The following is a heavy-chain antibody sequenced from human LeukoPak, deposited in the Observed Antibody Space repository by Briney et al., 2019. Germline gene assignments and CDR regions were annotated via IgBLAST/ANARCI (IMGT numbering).Heavy chain of an antibody. V-gene: IGHV1-69*04. CDR2: ILPILDIP. J-gene: IGHJ4*02. CDR1: GDTFSTSA. Sequence: SVKVSCKASGDTFSTSAISWVRQAPGQGLEWMGRILPILDIPNYAQKFQGRITITADKSTSTAYMELSSLRSEDTAMYYCARVRSYSTRECSGDMCFLLFDYWGQGTLVTVSS. D-gene: IGHD2-15*01. CDR3: ARVRSYSTRECSGDMCFLLFDY.